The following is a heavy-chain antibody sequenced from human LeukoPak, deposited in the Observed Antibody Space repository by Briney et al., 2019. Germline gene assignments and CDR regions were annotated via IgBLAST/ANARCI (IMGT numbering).Heavy chain of an antibody. V-gene: IGHV1-2*06. CDR3: ARGITGTTFYYYYYYMDV. D-gene: IGHD1-7*01. J-gene: IGHJ6*03. Sequence: GASVKVSCKASGYTFTGYYMHWVRQAPGQGLEWMGRINPNSGGTNYAQKFQGRVTMTRNTSISTAYMELSSLRSEDTAVYYCARGITGTTFYYYYYYMDVWGKGTTVTVSS. CDR2: INPNSGGT. CDR1: GYTFTGYY.